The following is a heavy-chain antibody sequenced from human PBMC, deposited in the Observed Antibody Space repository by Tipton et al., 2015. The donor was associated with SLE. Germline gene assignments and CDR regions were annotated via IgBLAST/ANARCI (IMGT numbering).Heavy chain of an antibody. D-gene: IGHD3-22*01. CDR3: ARGGIYHDYSGNFDF. J-gene: IGHJ4*02. Sequence: TLSLTCTVSGVSISGGGYYWSWVRQQPGRGLEWIGFLDYSGNTYYNPSLRNRVAISVDASKNQFSLRLTSVTVADTAVYSCARGGIYHDYSGNFDFWGQGTLVTASS. V-gene: IGHV4-31*03. CDR2: LDYSGNT. CDR1: GVSISGGGYY.